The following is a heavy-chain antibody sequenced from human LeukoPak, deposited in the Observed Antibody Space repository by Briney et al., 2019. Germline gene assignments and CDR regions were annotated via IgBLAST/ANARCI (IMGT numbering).Heavy chain of an antibody. D-gene: IGHD3-10*01. CDR1: GFTFSSYS. V-gene: IGHV3-7*01. CDR3: ARVPFMVRGAPPYYMDV. Sequence: GGSLRLSCAASGFTFSSYSMNWVRQAPGKGLEWVANIKQDGSEKYYVDSVKGRFTISRDNANNSLYLQMNSLRAEDTAVYYCARVPFMVRGAPPYYMDVWGKGTTVTVSS. CDR2: IKQDGSEK. J-gene: IGHJ6*03.